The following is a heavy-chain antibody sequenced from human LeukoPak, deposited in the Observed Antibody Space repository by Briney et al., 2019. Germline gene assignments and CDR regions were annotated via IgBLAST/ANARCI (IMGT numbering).Heavy chain of an antibody. CDR2: IKQDGSEK. J-gene: IGHJ4*02. V-gene: IGHV3-7*05. CDR3: ARDAGYDFWTGYYDF. Sequence: PGGSLRLSCVASGFTFRSYWMSWVRQAPRKGLEWVATIKQDGSEKYYVDSVKGRFTTSRDIAQNSLYLQMNSLRAEDTAVYFCARDAGYDFWTGYYDFWGQGTLVTVSS. CDR1: GFTFRSYW. D-gene: IGHD3-3*01.